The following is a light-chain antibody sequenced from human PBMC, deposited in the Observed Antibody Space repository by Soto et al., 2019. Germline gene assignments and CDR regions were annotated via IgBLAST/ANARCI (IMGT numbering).Light chain of an antibody. CDR2: EGR. V-gene: IGLV2-23*01. Sequence: QSVLTQPASVSGSPGQSITISCTGTASDVGSSNLVSWYQQYPGKAPKLIIYEGRRRPSGVSGRFSGSKSGNTASLTISGLQAEDEADYYCCSFASSSTFYVFGTGTTVTVL. CDR3: CSFASSSTFYV. CDR1: ASDVGSSNL. J-gene: IGLJ1*01.